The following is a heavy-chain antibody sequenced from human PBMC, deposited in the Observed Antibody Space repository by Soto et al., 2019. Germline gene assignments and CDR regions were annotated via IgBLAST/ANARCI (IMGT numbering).Heavy chain of an antibody. CDR3: AGKTPVLEWFAP. CDR1: GYTFTSYG. CDR2: ISAYNGNT. Sequence: QVQLVQSGAEVKKPGASVKVSCKASGYTFTSYGISCVRQAPGQGLEWMGWISAYNGNTNYAQKLKGRVTMTTDTTTSTAYMELRSLISDETAVYDCAGKTPVLEWFAPWCQGGLVTVTS. V-gene: IGHV1-18*01. J-gene: IGHJ5*02. D-gene: IGHD4-17*01.